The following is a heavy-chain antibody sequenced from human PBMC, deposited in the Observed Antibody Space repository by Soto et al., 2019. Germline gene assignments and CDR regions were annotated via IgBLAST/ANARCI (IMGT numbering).Heavy chain of an antibody. Sequence: QVQLVQSGAEVKKPGASVKVSCKASGYTFTSYGISWVRQAPGQGLEWMGWISAYNGNTKDAQKLQGRVTTTTDTATSTAYMELSSLSSDDTALYYCARDYAHSGRFDPWGQGTLVTVSS. CDR1: GYTFTSYG. D-gene: IGHD2-21*01. CDR2: ISAYNGNT. J-gene: IGHJ5*02. V-gene: IGHV1-18*01. CDR3: ARDYAHSGRFDP.